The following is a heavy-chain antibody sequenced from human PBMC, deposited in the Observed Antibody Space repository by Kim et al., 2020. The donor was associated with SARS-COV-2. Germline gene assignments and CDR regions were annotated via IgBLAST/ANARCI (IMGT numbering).Heavy chain of an antibody. Sequence: TTDYAAPVKGRFPISRDDSKNTLYLQMNSLKTEDTAVYYCTTGVQWDRSHWGQGTLVTVSS. CDR2: TT. D-gene: IGHD1-26*01. J-gene: IGHJ4*02. CDR3: TTGVQWDRSH. V-gene: IGHV3-15*01.